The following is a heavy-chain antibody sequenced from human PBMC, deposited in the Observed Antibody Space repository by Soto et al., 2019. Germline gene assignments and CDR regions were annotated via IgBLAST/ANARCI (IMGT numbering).Heavy chain of an antibody. V-gene: IGHV3-30-3*01. J-gene: IGHJ6*02. D-gene: IGHD1-26*01. Sequence: QVQLLESGGGVVQPGRSLRLSCAASGFTFSSYDMHWVHQSPGKGLERVELISYDGSNQYYADSVKGRFTISRDNSKNTVYLPMNSLGDEDTAVYYCARDGKSVSATGGMDVWGQGTTVTVSS. CDR2: ISYDGSNQ. CDR3: ARDGKSVSATGGMDV. CDR1: GFTFSSYD.